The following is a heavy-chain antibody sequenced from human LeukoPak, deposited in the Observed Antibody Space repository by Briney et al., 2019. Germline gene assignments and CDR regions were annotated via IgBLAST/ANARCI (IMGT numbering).Heavy chain of an antibody. V-gene: IGHV3-21*01. CDR3: ARALTGYYAVGY. J-gene: IGHJ4*02. Sequence: GGSLRLSCAASGFTFSSYAMHWVRQAPGKGLEWASSISSSSSYIYYADSVKGRFTISRDNAKNSLYLQMNSLRAEDTAVYYCARALTGYYAVGYWGQGTLVTVSS. D-gene: IGHD3-9*01. CDR2: ISSSSSYI. CDR1: GFTFSSYA.